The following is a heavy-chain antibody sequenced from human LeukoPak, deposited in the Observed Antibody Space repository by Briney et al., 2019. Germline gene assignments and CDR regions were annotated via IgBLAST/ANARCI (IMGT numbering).Heavy chain of an antibody. CDR3: AKGAWLDD. J-gene: IGHJ4*02. CDR2: ISGSAGGSA. Sequence: GGSLRLSCAASGFSFSTYDMSGVRQAPGKGLECVSYISGSAGGSAYYADAVRGRFTISRDNSKSTLYLQMSSLRAEDTAFYYCAKGAWLDDWGQGALVTVSS. CDR1: GFSFSTYD. V-gene: IGHV3-23*01.